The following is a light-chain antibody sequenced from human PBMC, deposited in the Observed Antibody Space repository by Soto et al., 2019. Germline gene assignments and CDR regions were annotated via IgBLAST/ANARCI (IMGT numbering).Light chain of an antibody. CDR1: SSDVGNYNY. V-gene: IGLV2-14*01. CDR2: DVS. Sequence: QSALTQPASVSGSPGQSITISCTGTSSDVGNYNYVSWYQQHPGKAPKLIIYDVSNRPSGVSNRFSGSKSGNTASLTISGLQAEDDADYYCSSYTTYSTLVVFGGGTKLTVL. J-gene: IGLJ2*01. CDR3: SSYTTYSTLVV.